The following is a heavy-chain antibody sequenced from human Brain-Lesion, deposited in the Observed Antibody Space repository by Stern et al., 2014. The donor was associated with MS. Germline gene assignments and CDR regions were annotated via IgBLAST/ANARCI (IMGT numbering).Heavy chain of an antibody. CDR1: GGSVSSTSYA. CDR2: IYYSGNT. CDR3: AGEEDIRYCSGGSCTGNWFDP. Sequence: QVQLQESGPGLVKPSETLSLTCTVAGGSVSSTSYAWAWIRQPPGKGLEWIGTIYYSGNTYYSPSLTSRPTISLDTSKNQFSLQRRSVTAADTAVYYCAGEEDIRYCSGGSCTGNWFDPWGQGTLVTVSS. V-gene: IGHV4-39*01. D-gene: IGHD2-15*01. J-gene: IGHJ5*02.